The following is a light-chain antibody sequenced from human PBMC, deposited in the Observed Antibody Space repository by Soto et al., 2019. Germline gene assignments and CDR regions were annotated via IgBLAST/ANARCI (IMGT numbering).Light chain of an antibody. J-gene: IGKJ4*01. V-gene: IGKV3-11*01. CDR3: QQRSNWPST. CDR2: DAS. Sequence: EIVLTQSPATLSLSPGERATLSCRASQSVSSYFAWYQQKPGQAPRLLIYDASNRATGIPARISGSGSGTDFALNISSLAPEDFAAYYSQQRSNWPSTCGGGTKVEIK. CDR1: QSVSSY.